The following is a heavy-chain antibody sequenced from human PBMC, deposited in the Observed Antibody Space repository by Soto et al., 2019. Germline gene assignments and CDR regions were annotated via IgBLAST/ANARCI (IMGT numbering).Heavy chain of an antibody. CDR1: ADIFRGHG. CDR2: IRHDGSEI. D-gene: IGHD1-26*01. Sequence: GGSLRLSCAASADIFRGHGMHWVRQAPGKGLEWVAIIRHDGSEIHYADSVKGRFSISRDNSKNTLHLQMNSLRVEDSALYYCVRDGVGGTTFYGYFDYWGQGALVTVSS. J-gene: IGHJ4*02. CDR3: VRDGVGGTTFYGYFDY. V-gene: IGHV3-30*02.